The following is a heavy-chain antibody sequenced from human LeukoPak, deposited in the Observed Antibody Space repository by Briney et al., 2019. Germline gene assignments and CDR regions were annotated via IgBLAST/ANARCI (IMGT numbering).Heavy chain of an antibody. CDR3: AKDEATSGGGLAS. D-gene: IGHD3-16*01. J-gene: IGHJ5*01. Sequence: GGSLRLSCAASGFTVSGTHMSWVRQAPGKGLEWVSAMCTGGTTYYADSVTGRFTVSRDTSRNTLFLHMNNLGAEDTAVYYCAKDEATSGGGLASWGQGTLVIVSS. V-gene: IGHV3-53*01. CDR1: GFTVSGTH. CDR2: MCTGGTT.